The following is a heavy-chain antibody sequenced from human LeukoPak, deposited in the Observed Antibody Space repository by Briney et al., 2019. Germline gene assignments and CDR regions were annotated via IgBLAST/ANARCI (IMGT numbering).Heavy chain of an antibody. D-gene: IGHD1-26*01. CDR1: GFTFSNYN. Sequence: GGSLRLSCAASGFTFSNYNMNWVRQAPGKVLERVSSITYSSTYIYYADSVKGRFTISRDNAKNSVYLEMNSLRAEDTAVYYCARDPYSGGYGSYYYYYMDVWGKGTTVTISS. CDR2: ITYSSTYI. J-gene: IGHJ6*03. CDR3: ARDPYSGGYGSYYYYYMDV. V-gene: IGHV3-21*01.